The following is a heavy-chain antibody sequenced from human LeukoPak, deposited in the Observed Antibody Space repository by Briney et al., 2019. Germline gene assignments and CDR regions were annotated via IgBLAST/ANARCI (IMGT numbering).Heavy chain of an antibody. CDR1: GFSFSSYA. Sequence: TGGSLRLSCAASGFSFSSYAMSWVRQAPGKRLEWVSVVTGGGGDTYYADSVKGRFTISRDNSKNMLYLQMNSLRAEDAAVYYCARGGYWGTFDYWGQGILVTVSS. CDR2: VTGGGGDT. D-gene: IGHD3-16*01. V-gene: IGHV3-23*01. CDR3: ARGGYWGTFDY. J-gene: IGHJ4*02.